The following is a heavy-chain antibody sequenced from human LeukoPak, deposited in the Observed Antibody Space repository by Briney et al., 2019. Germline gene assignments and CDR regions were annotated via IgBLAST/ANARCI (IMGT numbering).Heavy chain of an antibody. D-gene: IGHD3-22*01. J-gene: IGHJ4*02. V-gene: IGHV3-30*18. Sequence: GGSLRLSCAASGFTFSNAWMSWVRQAPGKGLEWVAVISYDGSNKYYADSVKGRFTISRDNSKNTLYLQMNSLRAEDTAVYYCAKDSYYYDSSGYYYFDYWGQGTLVTVSS. CDR2: ISYDGSNK. CDR3: AKDSYYYDSSGYYYFDY. CDR1: GFTFSNAW.